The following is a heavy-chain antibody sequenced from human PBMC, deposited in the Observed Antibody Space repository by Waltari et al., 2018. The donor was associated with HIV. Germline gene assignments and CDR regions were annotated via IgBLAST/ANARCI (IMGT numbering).Heavy chain of an antibody. CDR2: IKQDGSEK. Sequence: EVQLVESGGGLVQPGGSLRLSCAVSGFTFSRYWMSWVRQAPGKGLEWVANIKQDGSEKYYVDSVNGRFTISRDNGENSLYLQMNSLRAEDTAVYYCARGGFYGSGSKVNWGQGTLVTVSS. V-gene: IGHV3-7*04. J-gene: IGHJ4*02. CDR1: GFTFSRYW. CDR3: ARGGFYGSGSKVN. D-gene: IGHD3-10*01.